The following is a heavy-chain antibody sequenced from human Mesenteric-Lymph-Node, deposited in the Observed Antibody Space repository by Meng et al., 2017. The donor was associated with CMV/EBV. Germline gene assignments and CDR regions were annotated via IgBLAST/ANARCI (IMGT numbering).Heavy chain of an antibody. D-gene: IGHD2-2*01. CDR2: INPSDGGT. CDR1: GYTFSDYY. CDR3: ARNLGYCTSITCYIFVY. V-gene: IGHV1-2*02. J-gene: IGHJ4*02. Sequence: ASVQVSCKASGYTFSDYYFHWVRQPPGQGLEWLGWINPSDGGTNSAQKFQGRVTMTSDRSTSTVYMEMSRLTSADTAVYYFARNLGYCTSITCYIFVYWGQGALVTVSS.